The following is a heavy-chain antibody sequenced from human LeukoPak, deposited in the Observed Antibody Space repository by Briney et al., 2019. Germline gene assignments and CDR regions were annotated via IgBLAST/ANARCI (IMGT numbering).Heavy chain of an antibody. CDR2: IKQDGSEK. Sequence: GGSLRLSCAAPGFTFSSYWMSWVRQAPGKGLEWVANIKQDGSEKYYVDSVKGRFTISRDNAKNSLFLQMNSLRAEDTAVYYCARGRVGSSWFDYWGQGTLVTVSS. J-gene: IGHJ4*02. CDR1: GFTFSSYW. CDR3: ARGRVGSSWFDY. D-gene: IGHD6-13*01. V-gene: IGHV3-7*01.